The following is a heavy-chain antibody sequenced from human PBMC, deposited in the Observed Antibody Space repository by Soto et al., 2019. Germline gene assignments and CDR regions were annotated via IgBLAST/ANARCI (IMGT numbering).Heavy chain of an antibody. V-gene: IGHV4-34*01. CDR1: GGSFSGYY. CDR3: ARVLWLEPNYYYYYMDV. J-gene: IGHJ6*03. D-gene: IGHD6-19*01. Sequence: SETLSLTCAVYGGSFSGYYWSWIRQPPGKGLEWIGEINHSGSTNYNPSLKSRVTISVDTSKNQFSLKLSSVTAADTAVYYCARVLWLEPNYYYYYMDVWGKGTTVTVSS. CDR2: INHSGST.